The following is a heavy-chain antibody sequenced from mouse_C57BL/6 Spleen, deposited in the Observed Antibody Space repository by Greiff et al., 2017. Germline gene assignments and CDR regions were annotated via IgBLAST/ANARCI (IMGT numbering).Heavy chain of an antibody. CDR3: ARDSPYYAMDY. Sequence: EVQLVESEGGLVQPGSSMKLSCTASGFTFSDYYMAWVRQVPEKGLEWVANINYDGSSTYYLDSLKSRFIISRDNAKNILYLQMSSLKSEDTATYYCARDSPYYAMDYWGQGTSVTVSS. V-gene: IGHV5-16*01. J-gene: IGHJ4*01. D-gene: IGHD6-1*01. CDR1: GFTFSDYY. CDR2: INYDGSST.